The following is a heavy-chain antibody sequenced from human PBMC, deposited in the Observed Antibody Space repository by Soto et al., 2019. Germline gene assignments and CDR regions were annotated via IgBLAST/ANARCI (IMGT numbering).Heavy chain of an antibody. V-gene: IGHV4-34*01. CDR3: ARAGGITMVRGVIPYGMDV. CDR1: GGSFSGYY. J-gene: IGHJ6*02. CDR2: INHSGST. D-gene: IGHD3-10*01. Sequence: TSETLSLTCAVYGGSFSGYYWSWIRQPPGKGLEWIGEINHSGSTNYNPSLKSRVTISVDTSKNQFSLKLSSVTAADTAVYYCARAGGITMVRGVIPYGMDVWGQGTTVTVSS.